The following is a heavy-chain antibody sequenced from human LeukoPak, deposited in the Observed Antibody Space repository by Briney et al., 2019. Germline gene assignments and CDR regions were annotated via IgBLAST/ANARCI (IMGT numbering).Heavy chain of an antibody. J-gene: IGHJ4*02. CDR3: ARHAKSRDGYNYALDY. Sequence: KASETLSLTCTVSGDSISSSSSYWGWIRQPPGEGLEWIGSIYYSGSTYYNPSLKSRVTISVDTSKNQFSLKLSSVTAADTAVYYCARHAKSRDGYNYALDYWGQGTLVTVSS. V-gene: IGHV4-39*01. CDR1: GDSISSSSSY. D-gene: IGHD5-24*01. CDR2: IYYSGST.